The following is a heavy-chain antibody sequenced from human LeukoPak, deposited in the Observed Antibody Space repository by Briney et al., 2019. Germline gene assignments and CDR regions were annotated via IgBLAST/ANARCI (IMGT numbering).Heavy chain of an antibody. D-gene: IGHD3-22*01. J-gene: IGHJ4*02. V-gene: IGHV1-2*06. Sequence: ASVTVSCKASGYTFTAYYIHWVRQAPGQGPEWLGRINPSSGDANYAQKFQGRVTMTRDTSISTAYMELSRLRSDDTAVYYCARDFYYYDSSGLAFEYWGQGTLVTVSS. CDR2: INPSSGDA. CDR1: GYTFTAYY. CDR3: ARDFYYYDSSGLAFEY.